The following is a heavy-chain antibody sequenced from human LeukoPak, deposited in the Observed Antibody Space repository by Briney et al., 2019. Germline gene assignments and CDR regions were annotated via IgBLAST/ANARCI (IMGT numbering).Heavy chain of an antibody. V-gene: IGHV4-30-4*01. CDR3: ARGAAANWFDP. Sequence: SSETLSLTCTVSGGSISSGDYYWSWIRQPPGKGLEWIGYIYYSGSTYYNPSLKSRVTISVDTSKNQFSLKPSSVTAADTAVYYCARGAAANWFDPWGQGTLVTVSS. J-gene: IGHJ5*02. CDR2: IYYSGST. D-gene: IGHD6-13*01. CDR1: GGSISSGDYY.